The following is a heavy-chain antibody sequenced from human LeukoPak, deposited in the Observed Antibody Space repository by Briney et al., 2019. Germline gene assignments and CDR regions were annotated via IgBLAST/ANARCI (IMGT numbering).Heavy chain of an antibody. V-gene: IGHV4-4*02. Sequence: SETVSLTCDVSGGSVTSTNWWTSVRQPPGKGLEWIGEVHLDGRTNYNPSLKSRLIMSVDLPEKHISLKLTSVTAADTAVYYCAREGGFYRPLDYSGQGTLVTVSS. D-gene: IGHD3-3*01. CDR2: VHLDGRT. CDR3: AREGGFYRPLDY. CDR1: GGSVTSTNW. J-gene: IGHJ4*02.